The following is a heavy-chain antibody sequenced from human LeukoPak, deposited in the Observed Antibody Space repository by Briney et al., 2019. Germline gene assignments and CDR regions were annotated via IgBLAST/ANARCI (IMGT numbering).Heavy chain of an antibody. CDR2: ISYDGSNK. CDR1: GFTFNSYG. V-gene: IGHV3-30*03. D-gene: IGHD1-26*01. CDR3: ASGWERDRGRAFDI. J-gene: IGHJ3*02. Sequence: GGSLRLSCAASGFTFNSYGMHWVRQAPGKGLEWVAVISYDGSNKYYADSVKGRFTISRDNSKNTLYLQMNSLRAEDTAVYYCASGWERDRGRAFDIWGQGTMVTVSS.